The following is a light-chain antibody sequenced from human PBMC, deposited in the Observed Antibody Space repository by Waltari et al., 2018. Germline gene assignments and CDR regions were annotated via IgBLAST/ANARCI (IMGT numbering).Light chain of an antibody. CDR1: QSLLPSTGYNF. Sequence: DIVMTQSPLSLSVTPGEPASISCRPSQSLLPSTGYNFLDWYLQKPGQPPQLLISLGSDRASGVPDRFSGSGTGTDFTLKISRVEAEDVGIYYCMQALHTPTTFGPGTKVDIK. CDR2: LGS. V-gene: IGKV2-28*01. CDR3: MQALHTPTT. J-gene: IGKJ3*01.